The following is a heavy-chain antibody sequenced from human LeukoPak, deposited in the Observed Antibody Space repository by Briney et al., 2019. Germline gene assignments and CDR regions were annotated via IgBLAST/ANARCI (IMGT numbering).Heavy chain of an antibody. V-gene: IGHV3-33*08. CDR2: IWYDGSNK. CDR3: ARDEPPAAILGN. J-gene: IGHJ4*02. Sequence: GGSLRLSCAASGLAFSAYKMHWVRQAPGKGLEWVAVIWYDGSNKYYADSVKGRFTISRDNSKNTLYLQMNSLRAEDTAVYYCARDEPPAAILGNWGQGTLVTVSS. CDR1: GLAFSAYK. D-gene: IGHD2-2*01.